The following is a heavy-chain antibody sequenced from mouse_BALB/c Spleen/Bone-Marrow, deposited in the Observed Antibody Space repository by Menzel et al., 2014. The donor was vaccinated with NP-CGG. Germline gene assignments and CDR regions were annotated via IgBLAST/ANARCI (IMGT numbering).Heavy chain of an antibody. Sequence: VKLQESGSVLVRPGASVKLSCKASGYTFTSSWMHWAKQRPGQGLEWIGEIHPNSGNTNYNEKFKGKATLTVDTSSSTAYVDLSSLTSEDSAVYYCARYGSFAYWGQGTLVTVSA. CDR1: GYTFTSSW. V-gene: IGHV1S130*01. J-gene: IGHJ3*01. CDR2: IHPNSGNT. D-gene: IGHD2-1*01. CDR3: ARYGSFAY.